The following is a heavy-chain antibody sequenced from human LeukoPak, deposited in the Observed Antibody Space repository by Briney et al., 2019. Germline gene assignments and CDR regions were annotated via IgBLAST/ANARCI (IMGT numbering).Heavy chain of an antibody. V-gene: IGHV1-46*01. CDR1: GYIFTSYY. D-gene: IGHD6-13*01. CDR2: IKPSGDNT. Sequence: ASLKVSCKASGYIFTSYYLHWVRQAPGQGLEWMGIIKPSGDNTNYAQKFKGRVTMTRDTSTSTVYLELSSLRSEDTAVYCCVSSIAAAPFDSWGQGTLVTVSS. J-gene: IGHJ4*02. CDR3: VSSIAAAPFDS.